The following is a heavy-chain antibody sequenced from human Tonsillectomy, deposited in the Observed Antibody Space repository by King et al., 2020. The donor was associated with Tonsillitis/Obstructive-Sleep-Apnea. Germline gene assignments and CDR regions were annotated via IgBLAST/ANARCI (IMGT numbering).Heavy chain of an antibody. Sequence: VQLQESGPGLVKPSETLSLTCKVSGGSISSYYWSWMRQPPGKGLEWIGNIYYSGSTNYNPSLKSRVTISGDTSKNQFSLKLSSVTAADTAVYYCARQEYYYYMDVWGKGTTVTVSS. CDR1: GGSISSYY. CDR3: ARQEYYYYMDV. V-gene: IGHV4-59*08. J-gene: IGHJ6*03. CDR2: IYYSGST.